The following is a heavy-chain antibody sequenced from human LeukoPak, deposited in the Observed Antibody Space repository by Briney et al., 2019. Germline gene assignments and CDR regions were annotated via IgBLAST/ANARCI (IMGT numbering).Heavy chain of an antibody. Sequence: SETLSLTCSVSGASISSSTYYWGWIRQPPGKGLEWIGAIYYTGTTYYNPSLRSRVTISVDTSKNHFSLKPSSVTAADTALYYCASAPRQGSIGGLDYWGQGTLVTVSS. J-gene: IGHJ4*02. CDR2: IYYTGTT. CDR3: ASAPRQGSIGGLDY. CDR1: GASISSSTYY. V-gene: IGHV4-39*02. D-gene: IGHD3-16*01.